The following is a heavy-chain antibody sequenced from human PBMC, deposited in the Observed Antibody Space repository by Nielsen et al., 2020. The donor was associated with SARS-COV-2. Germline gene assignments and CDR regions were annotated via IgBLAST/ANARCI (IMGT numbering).Heavy chain of an antibody. Sequence: GESLKISCAASGFSFRNYGMNWVRQAPGKGLAWVAHINSDGSRTTYADSVKGRFTISRDKAENTLYLQMNSLRAADTAVYYCVRVRDDGYYYDTGPFDYWGQGTLVTVSS. CDR3: VRVRDDGYYYDTGPFDY. J-gene: IGHJ4*02. CDR2: INSDGSRT. D-gene: IGHD3-22*01. CDR1: GFSFRNYG. V-gene: IGHV3-74*03.